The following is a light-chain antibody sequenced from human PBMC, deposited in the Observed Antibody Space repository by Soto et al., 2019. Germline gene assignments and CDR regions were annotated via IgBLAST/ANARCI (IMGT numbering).Light chain of an antibody. Sequence: EIVMTQSPATLSVSPGGRATLSFRASQSVSSNLAWYQQKPGQAPRLLIYGASNRATGIPARFSGSGSGTDFTLTISSLEPEDFAVYYCQQRSNWPPTFGGGTKVDIK. J-gene: IGKJ4*01. V-gene: IGKV3-11*01. CDR2: GAS. CDR3: QQRSNWPPT. CDR1: QSVSSN.